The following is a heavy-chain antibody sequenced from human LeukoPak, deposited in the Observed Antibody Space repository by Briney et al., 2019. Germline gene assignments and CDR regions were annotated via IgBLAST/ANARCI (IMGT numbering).Heavy chain of an antibody. J-gene: IGHJ4*02. CDR3: ARRGVYYYDSSGYYFDY. CDR1: GYTFTSYG. D-gene: IGHD3-22*01. Sequence: ASVKVSCKASGYTFTSYGISWVRQAPGQGLEWMGGISAYNGNTNYAQKLQGRVTMTTDTSTSTAYMELRSLRSDDTAVYYCARRGVYYYDSSGYYFDYWGQGTLVTVSS. CDR2: ISAYNGNT. V-gene: IGHV1-18*01.